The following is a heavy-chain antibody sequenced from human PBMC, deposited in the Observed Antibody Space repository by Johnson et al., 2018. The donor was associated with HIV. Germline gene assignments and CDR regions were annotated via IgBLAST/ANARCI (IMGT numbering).Heavy chain of an antibody. J-gene: IGHJ3*02. CDR3: ARREGTTGTFSAFDI. V-gene: IGHV3-20*04. D-gene: IGHD1-1*01. CDR2: INWNGGST. Sequence: VQLMESGGGLIRPGGSLRLSCAASGFTVSAYYMSWVRQAPGKGLEWVSVINWNGGSTGYADSVKGRFTISRDNAKNSLNLQMNSLRAEDTTLYYCARREGTTGTFSAFDIWGQGTMVTVSS. CDR1: GFTVSAYY.